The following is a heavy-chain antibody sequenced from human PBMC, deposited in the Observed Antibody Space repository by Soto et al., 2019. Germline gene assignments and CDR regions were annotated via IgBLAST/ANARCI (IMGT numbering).Heavy chain of an antibody. D-gene: IGHD6-6*01. Sequence: EVQLEQSGAEVKKPGESQKISCQGSGYSFPSYWISWVRQMPGKGLQWMGRIDPSDSYINYSPSFEGHVNISIDKSINTAYLQWSSLKASDTAIYYCARHGQLALFDQWGQGTLVTVSS. V-gene: IGHV5-10-1*03. CDR2: IDPSDSYI. CDR3: ARHGQLALFDQ. J-gene: IGHJ5*02. CDR1: GYSFPSYW.